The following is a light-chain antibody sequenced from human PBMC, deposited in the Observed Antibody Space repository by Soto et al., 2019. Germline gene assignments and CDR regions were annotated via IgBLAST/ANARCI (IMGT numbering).Light chain of an antibody. V-gene: IGKV3-15*01. Sequence: EIVMTQSPATLSVSPGERATLSCRASQSVSSNLAWYQQKPGQAPRLLIYGASTRATGIPARFSGSGSGTEFTLTISSLQSEDFAVYSCQQYSSSPTTFGQGTRLEIK. J-gene: IGKJ5*01. CDR2: GAS. CDR1: QSVSSN. CDR3: QQYSSSPTT.